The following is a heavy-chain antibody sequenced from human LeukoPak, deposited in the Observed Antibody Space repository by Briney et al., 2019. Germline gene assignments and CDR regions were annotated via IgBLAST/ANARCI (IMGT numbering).Heavy chain of an antibody. CDR3: ARAQSYYDFWSGYYRGGYFDY. J-gene: IGHJ4*02. CDR2: IYYSGST. Sequence: SETLSLTCTVSGGSISSGGYYGSWIRQHPGKGLEWIVYIYYSGSTYYNPSLKSRVTISVDTSKNQFSLKLSSVTAADTGVYYCARAQSYYDFWSGYYRGGYFDYWGQGTLVTVSS. D-gene: IGHD3-3*01. CDR1: GGSISSGGYY. V-gene: IGHV4-31*03.